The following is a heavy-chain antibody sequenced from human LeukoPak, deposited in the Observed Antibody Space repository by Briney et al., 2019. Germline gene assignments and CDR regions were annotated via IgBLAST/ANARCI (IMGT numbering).Heavy chain of an antibody. D-gene: IGHD6-19*01. J-gene: IGHJ5*02. V-gene: IGHV4-59*01. CDR2: IYYSGST. Sequence: PSETLSLTCTVSGGSISSYYWSWIRQPPGKGLEWIGYIYYSGSTNYNPSLKSRVTISVDTSKNQLSLKLSSVTAADTAVYYCARGRRQWLVREFDPWGQGTLVTVSS. CDR1: GGSISSYY. CDR3: ARGRRQWLVREFDP.